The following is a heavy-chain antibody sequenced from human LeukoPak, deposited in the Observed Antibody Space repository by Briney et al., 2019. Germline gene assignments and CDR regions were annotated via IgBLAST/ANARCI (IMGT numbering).Heavy chain of an antibody. CDR1: GFTFSSYS. CDR2: ISSSSSYI. J-gene: IGHJ4*02. D-gene: IGHD4-11*01. Sequence: GGSLRLSCAASGFTFSSYSMNWVRQAPGKGLEWVSSISSSSSYIYYADSVKGRFTISRDNAKNSLYLQMNSLRAEDTAVYYRAREGDYSNYNDYWGQGTLVTVSS. V-gene: IGHV3-21*01. CDR3: AREGDYSNYNDY.